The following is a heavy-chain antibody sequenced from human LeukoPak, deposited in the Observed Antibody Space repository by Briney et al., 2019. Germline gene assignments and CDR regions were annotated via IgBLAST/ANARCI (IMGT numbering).Heavy chain of an antibody. CDR3: ARGRGNGTRLDH. V-gene: IGHV3-30*03. CDR1: GFTFSRYA. J-gene: IGHJ5*02. D-gene: IGHD2-8*01. CDR2: ISFDGNKT. Sequence: PGKSLRLSCAASGFTFSRYAMHWVRPAPGKGLEWVSVISFDGNKTFYVDSVKGRFNISRDNSRAILYLQMDSLRPDDTAVYFCARGRGNGTRLDHWGQGSLVTVSS.